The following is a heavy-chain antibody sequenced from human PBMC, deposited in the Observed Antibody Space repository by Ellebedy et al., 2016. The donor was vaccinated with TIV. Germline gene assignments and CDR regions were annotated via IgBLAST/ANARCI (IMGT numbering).Heavy chain of an antibody. CDR3: ARARRTLLWADN. CDR2: MNPNSANT. V-gene: IGHV1-8*01. CDR1: GYTFGSFD. Sequence: AASVKVSCKTSGYTFGSFDIIWVRQATGQGLEWMGWMNPNSANTGLAEKFRYRVTLTGDTSTDTAYMELNGLRSEDTALYYCARARRTLLWADNWGQGTLLTVSS. J-gene: IGHJ4*02. D-gene: IGHD2/OR15-2a*01.